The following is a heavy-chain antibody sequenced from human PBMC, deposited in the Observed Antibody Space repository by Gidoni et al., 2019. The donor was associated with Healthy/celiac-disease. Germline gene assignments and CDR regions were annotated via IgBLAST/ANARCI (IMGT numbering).Heavy chain of an antibody. J-gene: IGHJ4*02. V-gene: IGHV4-34*01. CDR1: GGSFSGYY. Sequence: QVQLQQWGAGLLKPSETLSLTCAVYGGSFSGYYWSWIRQPPGKGLEWIGEINHSGSTNYNPSLKSRVTISVDTSKNQFSLKLSSVTAADTAVYDCASGPTRVTLGYWGQGTLVTVSS. D-gene: IGHD2-21*02. CDR2: INHSGST. CDR3: ASGPTRVTLGY.